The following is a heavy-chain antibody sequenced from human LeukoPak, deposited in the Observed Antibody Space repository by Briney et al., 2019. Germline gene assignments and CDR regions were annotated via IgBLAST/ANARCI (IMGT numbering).Heavy chain of an antibody. CDR2: INPTSGGT. CDR1: GYTFTSYF. D-gene: IGHD6-13*01. Sequence: ASVTASCKASGYTFTSYFIHWVRQAPGQGLEWMGLINPTSGGTSYAQKFQGRVTMTRDTSTSTVYMELSSLREEDTALYYCARDQYLNSSRFHYFDSWGQGTLVTVSS. V-gene: IGHV1-46*01. J-gene: IGHJ4*02. CDR3: ARDQYLNSSRFHYFDS.